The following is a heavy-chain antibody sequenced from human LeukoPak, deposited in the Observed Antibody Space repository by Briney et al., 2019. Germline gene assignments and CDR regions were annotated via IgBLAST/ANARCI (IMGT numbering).Heavy chain of an antibody. Sequence: GGSLRRSCAASGITLSDHYMDWVPKVPGKGLEWVVRSRNKVNGYTTEYPASVKGRFTISRDDSNNSLYLQMNSLKTEDTAVYFCARSRYGSVRYFDNWGQGTLVTVSS. CDR1: GITLSDHY. CDR3: ARSRYGSVRYFDN. J-gene: IGHJ4*02. V-gene: IGHV3-72*01. CDR2: SRNKVNGYTT. D-gene: IGHD6-19*01.